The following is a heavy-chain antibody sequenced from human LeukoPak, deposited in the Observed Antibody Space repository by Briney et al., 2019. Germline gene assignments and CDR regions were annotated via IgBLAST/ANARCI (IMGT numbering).Heavy chain of an antibody. CDR3: ARVQGIVGGRFDY. D-gene: IGHD1-26*01. CDR2: IYHSGST. CDR1: GYSISSGYY. J-gene: IGHJ4*02. Sequence: SVTLSLTCTVAGYSISSGYYWGWIRQPPGKGLEWIGSIYHSGSTYYNPSLKSRVTISVDTSKNQFSLKLSSVTAADTAVYYCARVQGIVGGRFDYWGQGTLVTVSS. V-gene: IGHV4-38-2*02.